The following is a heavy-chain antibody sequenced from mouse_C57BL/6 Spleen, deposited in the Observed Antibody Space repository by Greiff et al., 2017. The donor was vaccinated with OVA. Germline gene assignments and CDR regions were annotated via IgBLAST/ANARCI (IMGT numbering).Heavy chain of an antibody. V-gene: IGHV1-76*01. CDR3: ARHPDYGSSYGWYFDV. Sequence: QVQLKESGAELVRPGASVKLSCKASGYTFTDYYINWVKQRPGQGLEWIARIYPGSGNTYYNEKFKGKATLTAEKSSSTAYMQLSSLTSEDSAVYFCARHPDYGSSYGWYFDVWGTGTTVTVSS. CDR1: GYTFTDYY. J-gene: IGHJ1*03. D-gene: IGHD1-1*01. CDR2: IYPGSGNT.